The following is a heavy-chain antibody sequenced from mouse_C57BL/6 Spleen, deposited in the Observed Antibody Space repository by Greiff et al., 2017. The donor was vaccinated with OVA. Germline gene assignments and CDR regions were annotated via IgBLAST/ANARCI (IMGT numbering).Heavy chain of an antibody. J-gene: IGHJ1*03. V-gene: IGHV1-53*01. CDR1: GYPFTSYW. CDR2: INPSNGGT. D-gene: IGHD1-1*01. Sequence: QVQLQQPGTELVKPGASVKLSCQASGYPFTSYWMHWVKQRPRQGLEWIGNINPSNGGTNYNEKFKSKATLTVDKSSSTAYMQLSSLTSEDSAVYYCARFLYGSSYGYFDVWGTGTTVTVSS. CDR3: ARFLYGSSYGYFDV.